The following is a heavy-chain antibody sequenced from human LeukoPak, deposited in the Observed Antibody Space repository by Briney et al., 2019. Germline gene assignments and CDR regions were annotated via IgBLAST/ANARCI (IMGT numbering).Heavy chain of an antibody. Sequence: GGSLRLSCAASGFTFSSYGMHWVRQAPGKGLEWVAVLSYDGSIKYYADSLKGRFTISRDNSNNTLSLQMNSLRAEDPAVYYCATEIDYGDYVHNFDYWGQGTLVTVSS. D-gene: IGHD4-17*01. J-gene: IGHJ4*02. CDR2: LSYDGSIK. CDR1: GFTFSSYG. CDR3: ATEIDYGDYVHNFDY. V-gene: IGHV3-30*03.